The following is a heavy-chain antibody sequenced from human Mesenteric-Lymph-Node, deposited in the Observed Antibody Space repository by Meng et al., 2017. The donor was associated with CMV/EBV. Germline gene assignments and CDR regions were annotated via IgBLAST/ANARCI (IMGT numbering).Heavy chain of an antibody. Sequence: ESLKISCAASGLTFSSYAMSWIRQPPGKGLEWIGYIEETGSSSYNPSLRSRVAISVDTSKNQFSLIVYSVTAADTAVYYCARVYGRKSLNFFYGMDVWGQGTTVTVSS. CDR2: IEETGSS. CDR3: ARVYGRKSLNFFYGMDV. J-gene: IGHJ6*02. V-gene: IGHV4-59*01. D-gene: IGHD4-17*01. CDR1: GLTFSSYA.